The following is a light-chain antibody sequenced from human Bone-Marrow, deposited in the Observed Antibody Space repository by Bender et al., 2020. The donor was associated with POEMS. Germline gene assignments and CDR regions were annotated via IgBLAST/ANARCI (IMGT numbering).Light chain of an antibody. CDR1: KLGHKY. Sequence: SYELTQPPSVSVSPGQTASITCSGDKLGHKYACWYQQKPGQSPVLVIYQNNIRPSGIPERFSGSNSGNTATLTISGTQALDEADYYCQAWDSNTYVVFGGGTKLTVL. V-gene: IGLV3-1*01. CDR2: QNN. J-gene: IGLJ2*01. CDR3: QAWDSNTYVV.